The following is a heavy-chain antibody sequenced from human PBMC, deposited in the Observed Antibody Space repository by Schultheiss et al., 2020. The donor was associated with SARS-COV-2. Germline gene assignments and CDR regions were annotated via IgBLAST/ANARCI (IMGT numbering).Heavy chain of an antibody. CDR1: GGSISSGGYY. CDR3: ARDPYESRNWYFDL. V-gene: IGHV4-31*03. Sequence: SETLSLTCTVSGGSISSGGYYWSWIRQHPGKGLEWIGYIYYSGSTYYNPSLKSRVTISVDTSKNQFSLKLNSVTPEDTAVYYCARDPYESRNWYFDLWGRGTLVTVSS. D-gene: IGHD5-12*01. J-gene: IGHJ2*01. CDR2: IYYSGST.